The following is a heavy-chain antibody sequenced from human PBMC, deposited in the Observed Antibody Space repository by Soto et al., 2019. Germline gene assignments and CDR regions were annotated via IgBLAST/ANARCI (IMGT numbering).Heavy chain of an antibody. J-gene: IGHJ6*02. Sequence: SETLSLTCTVSGGSISSYYWSWIRQPPGKGLEWIGYIYYSGSTNYNPSLKSRVTISVDTSKNQFSLKLSSVTAADTAVYYCARVGGVSDYGGNAEYYYYGMDVWGQGTTVT. CDR2: IYYSGST. V-gene: IGHV4-59*01. D-gene: IGHD4-17*01. CDR1: GGSISSYY. CDR3: ARVGGVSDYGGNAEYYYYGMDV.